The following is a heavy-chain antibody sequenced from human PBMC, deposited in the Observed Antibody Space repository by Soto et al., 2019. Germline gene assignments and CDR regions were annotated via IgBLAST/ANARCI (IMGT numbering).Heavy chain of an antibody. D-gene: IGHD6-13*01. CDR2: IYYSGST. CDR3: ARSIAATSLYYFDY. V-gene: IGHV4-31*03. Sequence: QVQLQESGPGLVKPSQTLSLTCIVSGGSISSGGYYWSWIRQHPGKGLEWIGYIYYSGSTYYNPSLKSRVTISVDTSKNQFSLKLSSVTAADTAVYYCARSIAATSLYYFDYWGQGTLVTVSS. CDR1: GGSISSGGYY. J-gene: IGHJ4*02.